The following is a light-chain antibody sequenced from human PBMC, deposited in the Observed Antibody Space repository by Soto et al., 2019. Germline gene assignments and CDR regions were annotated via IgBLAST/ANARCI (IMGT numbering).Light chain of an antibody. Sequence: DIPMTQSPSSLSASVGDRVTITCRTSQSVSTYLNWYQQKPGKAPKLLIYAASSLKSGVPSRFSGSGSGTDFTLTINSLQLEDFATYYCQHSNCNPTFGGGTKVDIK. CDR3: QHSNCNPT. CDR1: QSVSTY. V-gene: IGKV1-39*01. CDR2: AAS. J-gene: IGKJ4*01.